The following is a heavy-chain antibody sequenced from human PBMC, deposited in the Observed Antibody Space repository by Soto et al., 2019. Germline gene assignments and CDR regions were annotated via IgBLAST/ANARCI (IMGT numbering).Heavy chain of an antibody. Sequence: QVQLVESGGGVVQPGRSLRLSCAASGFTFSSYAMHWVRQAPGKGLEWVAVISYDGSNKYYADSVKGRFTISRDNSKKPLYVQINSLKAEDTAVYYCAREPYGSNPEMGLDYYGMGVWGQGTTVNVSS. V-gene: IGHV3-30-3*01. CDR3: AREPYGSNPEMGLDYYGMGV. CDR1: GFTFSSYA. CDR2: ISYDGSNK. D-gene: IGHD4-17*01. J-gene: IGHJ6*02.